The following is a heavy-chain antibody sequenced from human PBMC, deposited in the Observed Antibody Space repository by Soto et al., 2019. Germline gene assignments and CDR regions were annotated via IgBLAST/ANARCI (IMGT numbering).Heavy chain of an antibody. CDR3: ASRYDSSDY. CDR1: GGTFSSYT. V-gene: IGHV1-69*02. J-gene: IGHJ4*02. CDR2: IIPILGIA. Sequence: QVQLVQSGAEVKKPGSSVKVSCKASGGTFSSYTISWVRQAPGQGLEWMGRIIPILGIANYAQKFQGRVTITADKSTSTAYMELRSLRSENTAVYYCASRYDSSDYWGQGTLVTVSS. D-gene: IGHD3-22*01.